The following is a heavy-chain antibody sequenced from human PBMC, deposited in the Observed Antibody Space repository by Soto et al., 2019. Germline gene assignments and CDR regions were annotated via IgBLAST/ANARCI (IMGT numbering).Heavy chain of an antibody. Sequence: QVQLVQSGAEVKKPGASVKVSCKASGYTFTSYGISWVRQAPGQGLEWMGGISAYNGNTNYAQKLQGRVTMTTDTSTSTAYMELRSLRSDDTAVYYCARDGRITMIVVVIDDFDYWGQGTLVTVSS. J-gene: IGHJ4*02. CDR3: ARDGRITMIVVVIDDFDY. CDR1: GYTFTSYG. D-gene: IGHD3-22*01. V-gene: IGHV1-18*01. CDR2: ISAYNGNT.